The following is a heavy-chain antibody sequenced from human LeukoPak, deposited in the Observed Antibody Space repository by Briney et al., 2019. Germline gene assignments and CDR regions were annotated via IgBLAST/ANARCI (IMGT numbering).Heavy chain of an antibody. CDR3: ARCYGSGRWALDI. CDR2: ISGYNGDT. CDR1: GYTFTNYG. V-gene: IGHV1-18*01. J-gene: IGHJ3*02. D-gene: IGHD3-10*01. Sequence: ASVKVSCKASGYTFTNYGISWVRQAPGQGLEWMGWISGYNGDTKYAQKVQGRVTMTTDKFTSTAYMELRSLRSDDTAVYYCARCYGSGRWALDIWGQGTMVTVSS.